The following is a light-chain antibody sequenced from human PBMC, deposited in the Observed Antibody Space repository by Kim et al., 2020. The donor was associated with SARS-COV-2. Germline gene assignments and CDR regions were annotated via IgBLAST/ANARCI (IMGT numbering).Light chain of an antibody. CDR3: QQYNTYRQHS. J-gene: IGKJ2*03. CDR2: KAS. V-gene: IGKV1-5*03. Sequence: ASVGERVTITCRASQSISNDLAWYQQKPGKAPKLLIYKASSLESGVPSRFSGSGSGTEFTLTISSLQPDDFATYYCQQYNTYRQHSFGQGTKLEI. CDR1: QSISND.